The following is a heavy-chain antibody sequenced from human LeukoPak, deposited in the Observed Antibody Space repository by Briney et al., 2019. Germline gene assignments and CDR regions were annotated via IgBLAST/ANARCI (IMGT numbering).Heavy chain of an antibody. D-gene: IGHD2-15*01. J-gene: IGHJ5*02. CDR2: IYPGDSDT. V-gene: IGHV5-51*01. Sequence: GESLKISCNGSGYXFTSYWICWVRQMPGKGLEWMGIIYPGDSDTRYSPSFQGQVTISADMSISTAYLQWSSLKASDTAMYYCARAPVVVAAMWFDPWGQGTLVTVSS. CDR1: GYXFTSYW. CDR3: ARAPVVVAAMWFDP.